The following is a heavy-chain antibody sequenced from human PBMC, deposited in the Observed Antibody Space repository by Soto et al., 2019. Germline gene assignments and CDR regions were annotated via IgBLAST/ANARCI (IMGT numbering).Heavy chain of an antibody. D-gene: IGHD3-22*01. Sequence: EVQLVESGGGLVKPGGSLRLSCAASGFTFSTYSMNWVRQAPGKGLEWVSSISSSSSYIYYADSVKGRFTISRDNAKNSLYLQMNSLRAEYTAVYYCARYDSSGYYWPYYYYGMDVWGQGTTVNVSS. CDR3: ARYDSSGYYWPYYYYGMDV. V-gene: IGHV3-21*01. CDR2: ISSSSSYI. CDR1: GFTFSTYS. J-gene: IGHJ6*02.